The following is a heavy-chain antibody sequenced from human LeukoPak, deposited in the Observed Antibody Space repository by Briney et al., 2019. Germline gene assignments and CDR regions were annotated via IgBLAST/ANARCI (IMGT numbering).Heavy chain of an antibody. Sequence: SETLSLTCTVSGGSISSGGYYWSWIRQHPGKGLEWIGYTYYSGSTYYNPSLKSRVTISVDTSKDQFSLKLSSVTAADTAVYYCARGRLDYYGSGSYYILDYWGQGTLVTVSS. D-gene: IGHD3-10*01. CDR3: ARGRLDYYGSGSYYILDY. CDR2: TYYSGST. CDR1: GGSISSGGYY. J-gene: IGHJ4*02. V-gene: IGHV4-31*03.